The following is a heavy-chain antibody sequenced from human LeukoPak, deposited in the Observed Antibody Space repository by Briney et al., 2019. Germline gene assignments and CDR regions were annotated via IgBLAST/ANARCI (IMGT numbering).Heavy chain of an antibody. Sequence: ASVKVSCKASGYRFTSYGISWVRQAPGQGLEWMGWISAYNGNTNYAQKLQGRVAMTTDTSTSTAYMELRSLRSDDTAVYYCARGGDGDILTGLVFDYWGQGTLVTVSS. CDR2: ISAYNGNT. J-gene: IGHJ4*02. D-gene: IGHD3-9*01. CDR1: GYRFTSYG. CDR3: ARGGDGDILTGLVFDY. V-gene: IGHV1-18*01.